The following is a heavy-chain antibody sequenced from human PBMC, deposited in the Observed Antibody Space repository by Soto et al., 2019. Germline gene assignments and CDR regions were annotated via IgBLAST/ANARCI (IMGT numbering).Heavy chain of an antibody. Sequence: PGGSLRLSCAASGFTFSGYWMHWVRQVPGKGLVWVSRINSDGSITGYADSVKGRFTISRDNAKNTVSLQMNSLRVEDTGVYYCAKDSWYFDLWSQGSQVTVSS. V-gene: IGHV3-74*01. CDR3: AKDSWYFDL. J-gene: IGHJ4*02. D-gene: IGHD6-13*01. CDR2: INSDGSIT. CDR1: GFTFSGYW.